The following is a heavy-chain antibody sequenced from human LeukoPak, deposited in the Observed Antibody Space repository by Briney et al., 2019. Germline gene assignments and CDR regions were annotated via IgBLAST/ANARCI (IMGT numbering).Heavy chain of an antibody. CDR2: IYPSGST. D-gene: IGHD1-1*01. J-gene: IGHJ4*02. Sequence: KPSETLSLTCTVSGASITNYYWSWIRQSAGKGLEWIGRIYPSGSTHSNPSLKSRVTMSLDTSKNQFSLGLSSVTAEDTAVYYCARVRPNWNDGTFDYWGQGTLVTVSS. CDR1: GASITNYY. CDR3: ARVRPNWNDGTFDY. V-gene: IGHV4-4*07.